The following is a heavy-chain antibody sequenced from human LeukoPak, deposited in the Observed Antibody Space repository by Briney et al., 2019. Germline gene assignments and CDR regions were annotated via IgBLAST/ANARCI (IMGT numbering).Heavy chain of an antibody. CDR3: VKAAGSWYGYFDY. V-gene: IGHV3-64D*06. D-gene: IGHD6-13*01. Sequence: GGSLRLSCSASGFTFSNYAIHWGRQAPGKGLEYVSTISDNGGNTNYADSVKGRFTISRDNSKNTLYLQMSSLRPEDTAVYYCVKAAGSWYGYFDYWGQGTLVTVSS. CDR1: GFTFSNYA. J-gene: IGHJ4*02. CDR2: ISDNGGNT.